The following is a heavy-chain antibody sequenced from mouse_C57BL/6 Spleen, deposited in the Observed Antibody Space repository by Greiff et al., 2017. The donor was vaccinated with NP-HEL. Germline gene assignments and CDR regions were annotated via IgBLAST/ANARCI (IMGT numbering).Heavy chain of an antibody. Sequence: EVKLVESGGGLVQPGGSLSLSCAASGFTFTDYYMSWVRQPPGKALEWLGFIRNKANGYTTEYSASVKGRFTISRDNSQSILYLQMNALRAEDSATYYCARDYGYDVGYYAMDYWGQGTSVTVSS. CDR1: GFTFTDYY. V-gene: IGHV7-3*01. J-gene: IGHJ4*01. D-gene: IGHD2-2*01. CDR2: IRNKANGYTT. CDR3: ARDYGYDVGYYAMDY.